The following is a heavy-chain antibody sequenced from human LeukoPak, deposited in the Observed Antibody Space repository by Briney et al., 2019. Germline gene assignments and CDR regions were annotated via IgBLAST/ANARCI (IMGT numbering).Heavy chain of an antibody. CDR3: ARGGNLWFGDPPLYYGMDV. D-gene: IGHD3-10*01. CDR2: ISYDGNNK. Sequence: GRSLRLSCAASGFTFSTYSIHWVRQAPGKGLEWVAIISYDGNNKFYADSVKGRFTISRDNAKNSLYLQMNSLRAEDTAVYYCARGGNLWFGDPPLYYGMDVWGQGTTVTVSS. J-gene: IGHJ6*02. CDR1: GFTFSTYS. V-gene: IGHV3-30-3*01.